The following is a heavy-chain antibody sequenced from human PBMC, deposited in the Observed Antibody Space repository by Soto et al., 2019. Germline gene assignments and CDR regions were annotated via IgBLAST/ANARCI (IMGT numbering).Heavy chain of an antibody. J-gene: IGHJ4*02. CDR3: ARRQGVFDY. D-gene: IGHD3-16*01. CDR1: GGTFSSLA. CDR2: LVPVFGTA. Sequence: QVQLVQAGAEVKKPGSSVKVSCKASGGTFSSLAISWVRQAPGQGLEWMGGLVPVFGTANYAQKFQDRVNITADKYTSTSYMELSSMRSEDTAVYYCARRQGVFDYWGQGTLVTVSS. V-gene: IGHV1-69*06.